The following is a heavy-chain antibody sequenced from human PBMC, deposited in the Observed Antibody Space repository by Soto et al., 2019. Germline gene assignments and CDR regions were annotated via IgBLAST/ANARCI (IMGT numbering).Heavy chain of an antibody. J-gene: IGHJ4*02. CDR1: GFSLSSRGVG. V-gene: IGHV2-5*02. CDR2: IYRDDDK. D-gene: IGHD3-10*01. Sequence: QITLKESGPTLVTPTQTLTLTCTFSGFSLSSRGVGVGWIRQPPGKALEWLALIYRDDDKWYSPSLKSRLTITKDTSTNQVVLIMTNMDPVDTATYSCAHFPGDTYGFVYWGQGTLVTVSS. CDR3: AHFPGDTYGFVY.